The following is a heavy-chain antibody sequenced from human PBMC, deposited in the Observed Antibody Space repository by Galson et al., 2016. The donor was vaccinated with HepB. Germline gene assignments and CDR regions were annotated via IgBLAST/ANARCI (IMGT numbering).Heavy chain of an antibody. D-gene: IGHD3-16*01. J-gene: IGHJ3*01. CDR2: ISIRSDST. CDR1: GFTFNNYA. CDR3: AKDIRSSVTGWGKLDAFDV. V-gene: IGHV3-23*01. Sequence: SLRLSCAASGFTFNNYALNWVRQAPGKGLEWVSAISIRSDSTFYADSVKGRSMIFRDNSKNTVYLQMNTLRIDDTATYYCAKDIRSSVTGWGKLDAFDVWGRGTMVTVSS.